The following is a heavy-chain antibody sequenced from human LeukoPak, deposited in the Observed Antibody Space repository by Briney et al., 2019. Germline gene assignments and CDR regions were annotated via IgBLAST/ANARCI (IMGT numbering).Heavy chain of an antibody. V-gene: IGHV4-39*07. CDR3: ARGSYYYDSSGYHAFDI. Sequence: SETLSLTCSVSGDSISSSSYYWGWIRQPPGKGLEWIGSIYYSGSTYYNPSLKSRVTISVDTSKNQFSLKLSSVTAADTAVYYCARGSYYYDSSGYHAFDIWGQGTMVTVSS. CDR2: IYYSGST. CDR1: GDSISSSSYY. J-gene: IGHJ3*02. D-gene: IGHD3-22*01.